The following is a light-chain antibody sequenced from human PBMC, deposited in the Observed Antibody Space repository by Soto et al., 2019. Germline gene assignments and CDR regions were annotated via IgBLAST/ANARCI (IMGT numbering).Light chain of an antibody. Sequence: DIQMTQSHSTLSASVGDRVTITCRASQTITTWMAWYQQKPGKAPKLLVYDASTLQSGVATRFSGSGSGTEFTLIISGLQPEDSATYYCQQYTNTNNPWMFGQGTKVDIK. CDR1: QTITTW. J-gene: IGKJ1*01. V-gene: IGKV1-5*01. CDR3: QQYTNTNNPWM. CDR2: DAS.